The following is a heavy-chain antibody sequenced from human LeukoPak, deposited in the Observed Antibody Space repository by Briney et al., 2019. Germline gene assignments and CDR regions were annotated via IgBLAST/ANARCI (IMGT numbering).Heavy chain of an antibody. V-gene: IGHV4-30-4*07. J-gene: IGHJ5*02. Sequence: SQTLSLTCAVSGGSISSGGYSWSWIRQPPGKGLEWIGYIYHNGSTYYNPSLNSRVTISVDTSNNQFSLKLSSVTAKGTAVYYCARDYSVYVSRGGYPCFDPWGQGTLVTVSS. D-gene: IGHD6-19*01. CDR1: GGSISSGGYS. CDR3: ARDYSVYVSRGGYPCFDP. CDR2: IYHNGST.